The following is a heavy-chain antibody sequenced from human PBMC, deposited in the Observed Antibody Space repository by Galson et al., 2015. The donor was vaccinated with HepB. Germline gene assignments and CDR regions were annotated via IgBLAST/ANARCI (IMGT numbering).Heavy chain of an antibody. V-gene: IGHV3-11*05. CDR1: GFTFSDYY. J-gene: IGHJ6*02. CDR3: ARDLAVAGTYYYYYGMDV. D-gene: IGHD6-19*01. Sequence: SLRLSCAASGFTFSDYYMSWIRQAPGKGLEWVSYISSSSSYTNYADSVKGRFTISRDNAKNSLYLQMNSLRAEDTAVYYCARDLAVAGTYYYYYGMDVWGQGTTVTVSS. CDR2: ISSSSSYT.